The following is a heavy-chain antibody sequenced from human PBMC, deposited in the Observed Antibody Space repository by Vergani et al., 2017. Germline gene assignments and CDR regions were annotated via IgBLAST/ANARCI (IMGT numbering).Heavy chain of an antibody. CDR2: ISVSGGST. D-gene: IGHD3-3*01. J-gene: IGHJ4*02. CDR1: GFTFSSYA. CDR3: AKDRPIWEEWLLFGDY. Sequence: EVQLLESGGGLVQPGGSLRLSCAASGFTFSSYAMSWVRQAPGKGLEWVSAISVSGGSTYYADSVKGRFTISRDNSKNTLYLQMNSLRAEDTAVYYCAKDRPIWEEWLLFGDYWGQGTLVTVSS. V-gene: IGHV3-23*01.